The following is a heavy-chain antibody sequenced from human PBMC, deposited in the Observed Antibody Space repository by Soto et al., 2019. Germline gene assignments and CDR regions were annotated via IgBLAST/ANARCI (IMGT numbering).Heavy chain of an antibody. CDR2: IYPGDSDT. CDR3: ARYSGSYWHYLDF. D-gene: IGHD1-26*01. J-gene: IGHJ4*02. V-gene: IGHV5-51*01. CDR1: GYSFASHW. Sequence: GESLKISCKGSGYSFASHWVAWVRQMPEKGLEWIGTIYPGDSDTKYSSAFRGHITISADTSVSTAYLQWRSLEATDSAIYYCARYSGSYWHYLDFWGQGTLVTVSS.